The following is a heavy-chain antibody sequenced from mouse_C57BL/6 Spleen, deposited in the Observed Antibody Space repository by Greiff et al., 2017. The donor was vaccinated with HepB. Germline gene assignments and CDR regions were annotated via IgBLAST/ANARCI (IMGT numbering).Heavy chain of an antibody. CDR3: ARWGRWDY. CDR1: GYTFTDYY. CDR2: INPNNGGT. Sequence: VQLQQSGPELVKPGASVKISCKASGYTFTDYYMNWVKQSHGKSLEWIGDINPNNGGTSYNQKFKGKATLTVDKSSSTAYMELRSLTSEDSAVYYCARWGRWDYWGQGTTLTVSS. D-gene: IGHD1-1*01. V-gene: IGHV1-26*01. J-gene: IGHJ2*01.